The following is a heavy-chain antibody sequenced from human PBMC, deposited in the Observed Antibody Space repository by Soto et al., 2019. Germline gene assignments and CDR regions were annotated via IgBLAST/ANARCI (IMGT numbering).Heavy chain of an antibody. CDR3: ANYGDYGVGY. D-gene: IGHD4-17*01. Sequence: QLQLQESGPGLVKPSETLSLTCTVSGGSISSSSYYWGWIRQPPGKGLEWIGSIYYSGSTYYNPSLKGRVTISLDTSKHQFSLKLSSVTAADTAVYYCANYGDYGVGYWGQGTLVTVSS. CDR1: GGSISSSSYY. J-gene: IGHJ4*02. V-gene: IGHV4-39*01. CDR2: IYYSGST.